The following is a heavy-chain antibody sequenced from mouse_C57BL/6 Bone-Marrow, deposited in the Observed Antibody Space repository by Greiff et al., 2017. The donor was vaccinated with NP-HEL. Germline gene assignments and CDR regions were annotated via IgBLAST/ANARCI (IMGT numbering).Heavy chain of an antibody. D-gene: IGHD2-14*01. J-gene: IGHJ4*01. Sequence: QVQLKESGPELVKPGASVKISCKASGYAFSSSWMNWVKQRPGKVLEWIGRIYPGDGDTNYNGKFKGKATLTADKSSSTAYMQLSSLTSEDSAVYFCAREFGTGAMDYWGQGTSVTVSS. CDR1: GYAFSSSW. CDR2: IYPGDGDT. V-gene: IGHV1-82*01. CDR3: AREFGTGAMDY.